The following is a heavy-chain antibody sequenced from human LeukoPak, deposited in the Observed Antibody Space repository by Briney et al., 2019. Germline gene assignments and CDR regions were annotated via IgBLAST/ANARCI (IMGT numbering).Heavy chain of an antibody. CDR3: ARDLWFGELFDY. Sequence: GGSLRLSCAASGFTLRNHWMSWVRQAPGKGLEWVSSISRSSGYIYYADSVKGRFTISRDNAKNSLYLQMNSLRGEDTAVYYCARDLWFGELFDYWGQGTLVTVSS. D-gene: IGHD3-10*01. J-gene: IGHJ4*02. CDR1: GFTLRNHW. CDR2: ISRSSGYI. V-gene: IGHV3-21*01.